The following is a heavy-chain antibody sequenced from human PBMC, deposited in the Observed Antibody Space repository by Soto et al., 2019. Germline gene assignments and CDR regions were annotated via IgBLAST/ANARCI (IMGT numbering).Heavy chain of an antibody. J-gene: IGHJ4*02. Sequence: YETLSLTCTFYGCSTCSYYRSWIRQSPVKGLEWIGYIYYSGSTNYNPSLKRRVAISLDTSKNQFSLMLSSVTAADTAVYYCARGEWLATIQHYFAYWGQGTLVPVSS. CDR3: ARGEWLATIQHYFAY. CDR1: GCSTCSYY. D-gene: IGHD5-12*01. CDR2: IYYSGST. V-gene: IGHV4-59*01.